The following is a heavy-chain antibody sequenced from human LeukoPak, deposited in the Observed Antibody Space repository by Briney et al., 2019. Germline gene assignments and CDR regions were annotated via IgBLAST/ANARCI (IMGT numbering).Heavy chain of an antibody. CDR3: AKGVVVTASYFDY. D-gene: IGHD2-21*02. V-gene: IGHV3-30*18. CDR1: GFTFSSYG. J-gene: IGHJ4*02. CDR2: ISYDGSSK. Sequence: PGGSLRLSCAASGFTFSSYGMHWVRQAPGKGLEWVAVISYDGSSKYYADSVKGRFTISRDNSKNTLYLQMNSLRAEDTAVYYCAKGVVVTASYFDYWGQGTLVTVSS.